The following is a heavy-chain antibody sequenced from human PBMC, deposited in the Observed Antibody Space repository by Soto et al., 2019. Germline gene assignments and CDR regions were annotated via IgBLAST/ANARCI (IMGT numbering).Heavy chain of an antibody. CDR1: GGTFSSYT. V-gene: IGHV1-69*02. CDR3: AKTPQAPSSTWPHYYFGRDV. J-gene: IGHJ6*02. Sequence: ASVKVSCKASGGTFSSYTINWVRQAPGQGLEWMGRIIPVLGKSNYAQKFQGRVTITADISTSTAYMELSSLKSDDTAVYYCAKTPQAPSSTWPHYYFGRDVGGQGTTVTVSS. D-gene: IGHD6-13*01. CDR2: IIPVLGKS.